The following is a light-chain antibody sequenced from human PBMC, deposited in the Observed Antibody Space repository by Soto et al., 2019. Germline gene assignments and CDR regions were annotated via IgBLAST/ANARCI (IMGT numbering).Light chain of an antibody. Sequence: DIQMTQSPSSLSASVGDRVTITCRASQGISNYVAWHQQKPGKVPKLLIYAASTLQSGVSSRFSGSGSGTDFTHTISSLQPEDVATYYCQKYNSDPLTFGGGTKVEIK. CDR2: AAS. J-gene: IGKJ4*01. CDR3: QKYNSDPLT. CDR1: QGISNY. V-gene: IGKV1-27*01.